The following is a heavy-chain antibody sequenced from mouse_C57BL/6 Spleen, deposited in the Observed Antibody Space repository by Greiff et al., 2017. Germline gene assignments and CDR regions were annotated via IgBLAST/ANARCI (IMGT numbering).Heavy chain of an antibody. CDR3: ARTDINGNSWFAY. CDR2: IDPSDSYT. Sequence: QVQLQQPGAELVMPGASVKLSCKASGYTFTSYWMHWVKQRPGQGLEWIGEIDPSDSYTNYNQKFKGKSTLTVDKSASTAYMQLSSLTSEDSAVYDCARTDINGNSWFAYWGQGTLVTVSA. V-gene: IGHV1-69*01. CDR1: GYTFTSYW. J-gene: IGHJ3*01. D-gene: IGHD2-1*01.